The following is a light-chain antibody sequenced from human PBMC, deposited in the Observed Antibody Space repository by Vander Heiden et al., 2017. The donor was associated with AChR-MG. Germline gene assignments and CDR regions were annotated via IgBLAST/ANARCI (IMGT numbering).Light chain of an antibody. Sequence: QSDLTQPTSASGPPGQSVTISCTGNSSDVGGYNYVSWYQQHPGKAPKLMIYEVSKRPSGVPDRFSGSKSGNTASLTVSGLQAEDEADYYCSSYAGSNNWVFGGGTKLTVL. V-gene: IGLV2-8*01. CDR3: SSYAGSNNWV. CDR2: EVS. CDR1: SSDVGGYNY. J-gene: IGLJ3*02.